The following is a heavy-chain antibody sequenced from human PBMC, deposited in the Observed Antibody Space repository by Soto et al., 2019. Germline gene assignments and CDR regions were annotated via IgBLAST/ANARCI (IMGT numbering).Heavy chain of an antibody. CDR3: ARLPYCRSTRWNNHCYCYDMDV. Sequence: GESPKISCWGSGYSFTSYWIGWVRQMPGKGLEWMGIIYPGDSDTRYSPSFQGQVTISAEKSISTAYLQWSSLKASDTAMYYCARLPYCRSTRWNNHCYCYDMDVWGQGTTVTVSS. V-gene: IGHV5-51*01. CDR1: GYSFTSYW. CDR2: IYPGDSDT. J-gene: IGHJ6*02. D-gene: IGHD2-2*01.